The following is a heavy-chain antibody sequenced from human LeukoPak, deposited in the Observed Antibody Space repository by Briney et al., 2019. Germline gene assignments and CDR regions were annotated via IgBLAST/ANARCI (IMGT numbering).Heavy chain of an antibody. CDR2: INPNSGGT. V-gene: IGHV1-2*02. J-gene: IGHJ4*02. Sequence: GASVKVSCKASGYTFTHYYMHWVRQAPGQGLEWMGWINPNSGGTNYAQKFQGRVTMTRDTSISTAYTELSRLRSDDTAVYYCAKPHYYYDSSGYGYWGQGTLVTVSS. CDR3: AKPHYYYDSSGYGY. CDR1: GYTFTHYY. D-gene: IGHD3-22*01.